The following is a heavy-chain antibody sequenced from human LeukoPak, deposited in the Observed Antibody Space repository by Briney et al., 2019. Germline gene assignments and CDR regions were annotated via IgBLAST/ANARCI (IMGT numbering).Heavy chain of an antibody. J-gene: IGHJ4*02. CDR3: ARGATDTSRYYWGVYYFDS. CDR1: GGSFSGYY. CDR2: INHSGSA. D-gene: IGHD3-22*01. V-gene: IGHV4-34*01. Sequence: PSETLSLTCAVYGGSFSGYYWSWIRQTPGKGLEWIGDINHSGSAKYNPSLKNRLSISLDASRNQVSLDLTSVTAADTAVYYCARGATDTSRYYWGVYYFDSWGQGTLVTVSS.